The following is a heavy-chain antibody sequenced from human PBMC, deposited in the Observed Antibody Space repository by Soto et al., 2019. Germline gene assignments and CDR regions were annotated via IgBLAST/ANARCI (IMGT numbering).Heavy chain of an antibody. Sequence: QVQLVESGGGVVQPGRSLRLSCAASGFTFSSYAMHWVRQAPGKGLEWVAVISYDGSNKYYADSVKGRFTISRDNSKNMLYLQMNSLRAEDTAVYYCARAGSSGYYDNWGQGTLVTVSS. J-gene: IGHJ4*02. CDR1: GFTFSSYA. D-gene: IGHD3-22*01. V-gene: IGHV3-30-3*01. CDR3: ARAGSSGYYDN. CDR2: ISYDGSNK.